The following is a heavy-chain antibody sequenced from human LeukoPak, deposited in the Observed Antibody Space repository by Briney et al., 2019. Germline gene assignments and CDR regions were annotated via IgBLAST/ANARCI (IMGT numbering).Heavy chain of an antibody. CDR2: ISVSGGNT. V-gene: IGHV3-23*01. Sequence: GGSLRLSCAASGFSFSIYAMSWVRQAPGKGLEWISGISVSGGNTYYADSVKGRFTFSRDNSKNTMYLQMNSLRAEDTAVYYCAKALLCPSSLQCFFDYWGQETLVTVSS. J-gene: IGHJ4*02. CDR1: GFSFSIYA. CDR3: AKALLCPSSLQCFFDY. D-gene: IGHD6-13*01.